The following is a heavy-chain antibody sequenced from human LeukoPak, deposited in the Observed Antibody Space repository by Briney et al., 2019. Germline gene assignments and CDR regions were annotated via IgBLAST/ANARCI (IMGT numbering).Heavy chain of an antibody. V-gene: IGHV1-2*02. D-gene: IGHD3-22*01. CDR3: ALGNCYVGSGCSKYFDY. J-gene: IGHJ4*02. CDR2: IDPKRGGP. Sequence: ASVKVSCKTSGYTFTLKLLHWLQQAPGQGLEWMGGIDPKRGGPVYGPNLRGRVTVTRDPAVSTAHMERSRLRSDDTAVYLCALGNCYVGSGCSKYFDYWGQGTLVTVSS. CDR1: GYTFTLKL.